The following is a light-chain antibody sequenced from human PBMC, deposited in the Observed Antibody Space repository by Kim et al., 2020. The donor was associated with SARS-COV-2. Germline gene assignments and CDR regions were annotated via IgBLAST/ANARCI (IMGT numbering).Light chain of an antibody. CDR1: NIGSKS. Sequence: SYELTQPPSVSVAPGKTARITCGGNNIGSKSVHWYQQKPGQAPVLVIYYDSDRPSGIPERFSGSNSGNTATLTISRVEAGDEADYYCQVWDRSGDHVVFG. CDR3: QVWDRSGDHVV. V-gene: IGLV3-21*04. CDR2: YDS. J-gene: IGLJ2*01.